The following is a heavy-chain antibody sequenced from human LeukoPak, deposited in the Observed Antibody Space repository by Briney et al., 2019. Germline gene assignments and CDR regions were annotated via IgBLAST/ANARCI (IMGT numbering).Heavy chain of an antibody. CDR3: ARSYSNFYYGMDV. Sequence: SETLSLTCSVSGGSISTYYWSWIRQPPGKGLEWIGYIYYSGSTNYNPSLKSRVNISVDTSKNQFSLDLTSVTAADSAVYFCARSYSNFYYGMDVWGQGTTVTVSS. CDR1: GGSISTYY. J-gene: IGHJ6*02. CDR2: IYYSGST. D-gene: IGHD4-11*01. V-gene: IGHV4-59*01.